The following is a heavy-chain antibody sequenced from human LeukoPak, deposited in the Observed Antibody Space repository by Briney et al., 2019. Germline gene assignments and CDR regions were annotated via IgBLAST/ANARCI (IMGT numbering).Heavy chain of an antibody. CDR3: AKDDLPWVTVAPLDY. Sequence: GGSLRLSCAASGSTFSSYAMSWVRQAPGKGLEWVSAISGSGGSTYYADSVKGRFTISRDNSKNTLYLQMNSLRAEDTAVYYCAKDDLPWVTVAPLDYWGQGTLVTVSS. D-gene: IGHD4-23*01. CDR1: GSTFSSYA. J-gene: IGHJ4*02. V-gene: IGHV3-23*01. CDR2: ISGSGGST.